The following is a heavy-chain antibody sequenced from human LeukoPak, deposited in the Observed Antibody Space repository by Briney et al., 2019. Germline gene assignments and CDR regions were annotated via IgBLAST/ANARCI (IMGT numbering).Heavy chain of an antibody. Sequence: GGSLRLSCAASGFTFSNYGMNWVRQAPGKGLEWVSYISSSSSSIYYADSVKGRFTISRDNAKNSLYLQMNSLRDEDTAVYYCARAPRSGYDYWGQGTLVTVSS. CDR3: ARAPRSGYDY. D-gene: IGHD3-22*01. J-gene: IGHJ4*02. CDR2: ISSSSSSI. V-gene: IGHV3-48*02. CDR1: GFTFSNYG.